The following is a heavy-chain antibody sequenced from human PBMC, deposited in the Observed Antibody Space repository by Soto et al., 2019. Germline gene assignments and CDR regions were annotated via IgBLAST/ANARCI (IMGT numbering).Heavy chain of an antibody. J-gene: IGHJ4*02. Sequence: PGGSLRLSCAASGFTFNNFVMCWVRHAPGKGLEWVWSIRRCGSGSTYYADSVKVRFTISRDNSKNTLSLQMNNLRDDDTAVYYSATGPYLESCYCWGANLPFDNWGRGTMV. CDR3: ATGPYLESCYCWGANLPFDN. CDR1: GFTFNNFV. V-gene: IGHV3-23*01. D-gene: IGHD2-15*01. CDR2: IRRCGSGST.